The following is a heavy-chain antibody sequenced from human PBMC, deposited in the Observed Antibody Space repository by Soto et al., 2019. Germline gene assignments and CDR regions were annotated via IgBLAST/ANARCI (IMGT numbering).Heavy chain of an antibody. V-gene: IGHV3-23*01. J-gene: IGHJ5*01. D-gene: IGHD4-17*01. CDR3: ASSPPPHYADSFVS. Sequence: LRLSCAASGFPFSSYAMTWARQAPGKGLEWVSGISASGGSTFYADFVKGRVTISRDNSKKMVHLQMDSLRAEDTAVYYCASSPPPHYADSFVSWGPATLVTVFS. CDR2: ISASGGST. CDR1: GFPFSSYA.